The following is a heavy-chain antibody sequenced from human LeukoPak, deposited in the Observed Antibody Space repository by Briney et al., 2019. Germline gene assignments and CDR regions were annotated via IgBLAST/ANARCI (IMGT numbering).Heavy chain of an antibody. V-gene: IGHV1-69*05. J-gene: IGHJ4*02. Sequence: ASVKVSCKASGGTFSSYAISWVRQAPGQGLEWMGGIIPIFGTANYAQKFQGRVTITTDESTSTAYMELSSLRSEDTAVYYCARGGGAYYYDSSGHYYFDYWGQGTLVTVSS. CDR3: ARGGGAYYYDSSGHYYFDY. D-gene: IGHD3-22*01. CDR2: IIPIFGTA. CDR1: GGTFSSYA.